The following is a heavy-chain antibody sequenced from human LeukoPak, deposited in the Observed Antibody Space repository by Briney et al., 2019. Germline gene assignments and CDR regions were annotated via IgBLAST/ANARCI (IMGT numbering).Heavy chain of an antibody. CDR2: IVGSGSST. Sequence: GSLRLSCVAFGFTVSSNYMSWVRQAPGKGLEWVSSIVGSGSSTFYADSVKGRFSISRDNSKHTLYLQMNTLRADDTAVYYCAKDGSNDWRWGAFDVWGQGTMVTVSS. D-gene: IGHD2-15*01. V-gene: IGHV3-23*01. J-gene: IGHJ3*01. CDR1: GFTVSSNY. CDR3: AKDGSNDWRWGAFDV.